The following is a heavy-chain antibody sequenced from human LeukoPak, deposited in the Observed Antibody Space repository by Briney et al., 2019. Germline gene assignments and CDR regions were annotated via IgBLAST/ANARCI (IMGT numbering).Heavy chain of an antibody. CDR3: ARDLGYSYDDY. CDR2: ISSSGSTI. CDR1: GFTFSSYE. V-gene: IGHV3-48*03. Sequence: PGGSLRLSCAASGFTFSSYEMNWVRQAPGKGLEWVSYISSSGSTIYYADSVKGRFTISRDNAKNSLYLQMNGLRAEDTAVYYCARDLGYSYDDYWGQGTLVTVSS. D-gene: IGHD5-18*01. J-gene: IGHJ4*02.